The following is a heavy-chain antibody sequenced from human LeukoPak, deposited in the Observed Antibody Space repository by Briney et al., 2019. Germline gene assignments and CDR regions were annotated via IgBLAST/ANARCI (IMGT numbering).Heavy chain of an antibody. CDR3: ARLVTGYCSGGSCFFGLIATPNWFDP. Sequence: PSETLSLTRAVYGGSFSDYYWSWIRQPPRKGLEWIGEINHSGSTNYNPSLKSRVTISVDTSKNQFSLKLSSVTAADTAVYYCARLVTGYCSGGSCFFGLIATPNWFDPWGQGTLVTVSS. CDR2: INHSGST. J-gene: IGHJ5*02. CDR1: GGSFSDYY. V-gene: IGHV4-34*01. D-gene: IGHD2-15*01.